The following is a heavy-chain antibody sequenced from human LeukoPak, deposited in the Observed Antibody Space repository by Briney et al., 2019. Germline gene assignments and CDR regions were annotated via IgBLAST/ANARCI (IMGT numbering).Heavy chain of an antibody. V-gene: IGHV3-64*01. CDR1: GFTFSSYA. D-gene: IGHD3-10*01. CDR3: ARALSLYMVRAVGY. CDR2: ISSNGGST. Sequence: GGSLRLSCAASGFTFSSYAMHWVRQAPGKGLEYVSAISSNGGSTYYANSVKGRFTISRDNSKNTLYLQMGSLRAEDMAVYYCARALSLYMVRAVGYWGQGTMVTVSS. J-gene: IGHJ4*02.